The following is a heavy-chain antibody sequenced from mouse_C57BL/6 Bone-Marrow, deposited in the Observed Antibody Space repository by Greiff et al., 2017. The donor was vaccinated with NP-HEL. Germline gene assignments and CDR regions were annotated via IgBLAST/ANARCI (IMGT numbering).Heavy chain of an antibody. CDR3: ARGAYYSNYGYFDV. CDR1: GYSFTDYN. J-gene: IGHJ1*03. Sequence: VQLQQSGPELVKPGASVKISCKASGYSFTDYNMNWVKQSNGKSLEWIGVINPNYGTTSYNQKFKGKATLTVNQSSSTAYMKITSLTSEDSASYYCARGAYYSNYGYFDVWGTGTTVTVSS. V-gene: IGHV1-39*01. D-gene: IGHD2-5*01. CDR2: INPNYGTT.